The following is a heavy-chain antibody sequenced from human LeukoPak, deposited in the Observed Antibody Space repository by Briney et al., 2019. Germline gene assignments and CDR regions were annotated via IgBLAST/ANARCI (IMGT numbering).Heavy chain of an antibody. Sequence: SETLSLTCTVSGGSISSYYWSWIRQPAGKGLEWIGRIYTSGSTNYNPSLKSRVTMSVDTSKNQFSLKLSSVTAADTAVYYCASVKLYGDYSGPRRDWFDPWGQGTLVTVSS. J-gene: IGHJ5*02. D-gene: IGHD4-17*01. V-gene: IGHV4-4*07. CDR3: ASVKLYGDYSGPRRDWFDP. CDR1: GGSISSYY. CDR2: IYTSGST.